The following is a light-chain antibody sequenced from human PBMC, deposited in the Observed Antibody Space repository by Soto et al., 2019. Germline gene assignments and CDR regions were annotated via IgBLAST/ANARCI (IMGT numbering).Light chain of an antibody. J-gene: IGKJ3*01. Sequence: EIVLTQSPGTLSLSPGERATLSCRASQSVSSSYLTWYQQKPGQAPRLLIYGASNRATGIPDRFSGSGSGTDFTLTISRLEPEDFAVYYCQQYGSSLFTFGPGTKGIS. CDR1: QSVSSSY. V-gene: IGKV3-20*01. CDR2: GAS. CDR3: QQYGSSLFT.